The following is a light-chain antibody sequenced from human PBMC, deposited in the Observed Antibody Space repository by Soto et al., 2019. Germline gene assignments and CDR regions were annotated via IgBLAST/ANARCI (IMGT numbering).Light chain of an antibody. CDR3: QDGSNWPPT. J-gene: IGKJ4*01. Sequence: TQSPSSVSASVGDRFTITCRASHSISSNLACYQQKPGQAPRLLIYDASNRATGIPARFSGSGSGTDFTLTISSLEPEDFAVYYCQDGSNWPPTVGGGTKVDI. CDR1: HSISSN. CDR2: DAS. V-gene: IGKV3-11*01.